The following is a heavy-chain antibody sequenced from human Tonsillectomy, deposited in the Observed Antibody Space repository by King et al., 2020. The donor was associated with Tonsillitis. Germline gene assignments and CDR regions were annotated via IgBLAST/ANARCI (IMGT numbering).Heavy chain of an antibody. D-gene: IGHD2-2*01. CDR2: ISSSGITI. CDR3: ASPTPGQLLPIDY. V-gene: IGHV3-11*01. CDR1: GFTFSDYY. J-gene: IGHJ4*02. Sequence: VQLVESGGGLVKPGGSLRLSCAASGFTFSDYYMTWIRQAPGKGLEWVSYISSSGITIYYADSVKGRFTISRDNAKNSLYLQMNSLRAEDTAVYYCASPTPGQLLPIDYWGQGTLVTVSS.